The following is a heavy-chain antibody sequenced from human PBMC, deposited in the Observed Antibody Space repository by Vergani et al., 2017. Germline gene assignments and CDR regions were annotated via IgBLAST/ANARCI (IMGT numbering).Heavy chain of an antibody. CDR2: INNDGHT. J-gene: IGHJ4*02. CDR1: GESFSSFY. CDR3: AVRPRVNLVGGEIVTKRTFDY. Sequence: QVQLQQWGAGVVKPSGTLSLTCAVFGESFSSFYWSWIRQPPGKGLEWIGEINNDGHTNYNPSLESRVTVSRDTAKNQLSLNLMSVTAADTAMYYCAVRPRVNLVGGEIVTKRTFDYCSQRSLVTVS. D-gene: IGHD3-10*01. V-gene: IGHV4-34*02.